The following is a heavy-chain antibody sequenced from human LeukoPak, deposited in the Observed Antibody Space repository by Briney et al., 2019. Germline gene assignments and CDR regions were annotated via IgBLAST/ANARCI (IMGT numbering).Heavy chain of an antibody. Sequence: PSETLSLTCTVSGGSISSSSYYWGWIRQPPGKGLEWIGSIYYSGSTYYNPSLKSRVTVSIDTSKNQFSLKLNSVTAADTAVYYCARQSTIAAARIDPWGQGTLVTVSS. V-gene: IGHV4-39*01. D-gene: IGHD6-25*01. CDR2: IYYSGST. CDR3: ARQSTIAAARIDP. J-gene: IGHJ5*02. CDR1: GGSISSSSYY.